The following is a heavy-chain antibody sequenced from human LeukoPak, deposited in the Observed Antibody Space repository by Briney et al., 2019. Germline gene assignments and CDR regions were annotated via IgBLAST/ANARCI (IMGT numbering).Heavy chain of an antibody. CDR1: GYTFTDYY. Sequence: ASVKVSCKASGYTFTDYYMHWVRQAPGQGLDWVGWINPTSGATNYAQKFQGRVTMTRDTSNNTSYMELSRLRSDDTAVYYCAREFRTTTWSFDAFVLWGQGTMVTVSS. D-gene: IGHD1/OR15-1a*01. J-gene: IGHJ3*01. V-gene: IGHV1-2*02. CDR3: AREFRTTTWSFDAFVL. CDR2: INPTSGAT.